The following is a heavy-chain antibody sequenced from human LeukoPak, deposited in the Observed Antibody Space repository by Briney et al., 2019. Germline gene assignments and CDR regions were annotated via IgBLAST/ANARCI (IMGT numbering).Heavy chain of an antibody. D-gene: IGHD5-18*01. CDR1: GYTFTSYA. Sequence: ASVKVSCKASGYTFTSYAMNWVRQAPGQGLEWMGWINTNTGNPTYAQGFTGRLVFSLDTSVSTAYLQISSLKAEDTAVYYCARNVDTAMVFPFSFDYWGQGTLVTVSS. CDR3: ARNVDTAMVFPFSFDY. CDR2: INTNTGNP. V-gene: IGHV7-4-1*02. J-gene: IGHJ4*02.